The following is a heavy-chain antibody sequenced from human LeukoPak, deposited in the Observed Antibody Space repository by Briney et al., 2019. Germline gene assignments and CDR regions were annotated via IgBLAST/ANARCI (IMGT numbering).Heavy chain of an antibody. Sequence: GGSLRLSCAASGFTFNRNAISWVRQAPGKGLEWVSTIGGNGDKTFYADSVKGWFTISRDNSKNMLHLQMSSLTGEDTALYYCVRRGDASSGWGDHDYWGQGALVTVSS. D-gene: IGHD6-19*01. CDR2: IGGNGDKT. CDR3: VRRGDASSGWGDHDY. CDR1: GFTFNRNA. V-gene: IGHV3-23*01. J-gene: IGHJ4*02.